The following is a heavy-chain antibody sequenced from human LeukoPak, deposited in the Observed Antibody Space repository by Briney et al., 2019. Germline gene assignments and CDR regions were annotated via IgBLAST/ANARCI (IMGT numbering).Heavy chain of an antibody. V-gene: IGHV1-2*02. J-gene: IGHJ4*02. Sequence: ASVKVSCKASGYTFTGFDIHWLRQAPGQGLECMGWLNPNNGGTDLPQKFEGRLTLTRDTSINTAYMELNSLRSDDTAIYYCARKSLWTIDFWGQGSLVTVSS. CDR2: LNPNNGGT. D-gene: IGHD3/OR15-3a*01. CDR3: ARKSLWTIDF. CDR1: GYTFTGFD.